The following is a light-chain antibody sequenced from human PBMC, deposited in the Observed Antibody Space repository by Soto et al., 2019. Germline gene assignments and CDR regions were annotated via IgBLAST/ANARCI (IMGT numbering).Light chain of an antibody. CDR2: AAS. CDR1: QSISSY. V-gene: IGKV1-39*01. Sequence: DIQMTQSPSSLSASVGDRVTITCRASQSISSYLNWYQQKPGKAPKLLIYAASSLQSRVPSRFSGSGSGTDFTLTISSLQPEDFGTYYCKQSYSTPPRTFGQGIKVEIK. CDR3: KQSYSTPPRT. J-gene: IGKJ1*01.